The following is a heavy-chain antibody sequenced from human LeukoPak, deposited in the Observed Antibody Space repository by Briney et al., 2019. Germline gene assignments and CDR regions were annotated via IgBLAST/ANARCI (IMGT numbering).Heavy chain of an antibody. CDR2: ISYSGSNK. V-gene: IGHV3-30*18. J-gene: IGHJ6*02. Sequence: GRSLRLSCAASGFIFSRFGMNWVRQAPGKELEWVAVISYSGSNKAYVDSVKGRFSISRDNSKNTVYLQMNSLRSEDTAVYYCAKDTDYDTSGSGYFHYYYGMDVWGQGTTVTVSS. CDR3: AKDTDYDTSGSGYFHYYYGMDV. CDR1: GFIFSRFG. D-gene: IGHD3-22*01.